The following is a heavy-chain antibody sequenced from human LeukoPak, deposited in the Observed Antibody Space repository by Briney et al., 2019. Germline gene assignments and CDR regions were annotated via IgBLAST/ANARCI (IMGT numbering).Heavy chain of an antibody. CDR2: MNPNSGNT. CDR3: ARPSSTGYYSPRYYYYMDV. V-gene: IGHV1-8*01. J-gene: IGHJ6*03. Sequence: GASVTVSCKASGYTFTSYDINWVRQAPGQGLEWMGWMNPNSGNTGYAQKFQGRATMTRSTSISTAYMELSSLRSEDAAVYYCARPSSTGYYSPRYYYYMDVWGKGTTVTVSS. D-gene: IGHD3-3*01. CDR1: GYTFTSYD.